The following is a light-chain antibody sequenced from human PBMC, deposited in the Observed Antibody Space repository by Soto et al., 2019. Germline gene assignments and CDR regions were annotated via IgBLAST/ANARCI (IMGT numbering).Light chain of an antibody. J-gene: IGKJ4*01. Sequence: VLSQSPGTLSLSTGERATLSCRASQSVSSSQLTWFQQKPGQAPRLLIYAASNRAAGIPDRFSGSGSGTDFTLTISRLEPEDFAVYYCQQYGSVPFTFGGGTKVDFK. V-gene: IGKV3-20*01. CDR3: QQYGSVPFT. CDR2: AAS. CDR1: QSVSSSQ.